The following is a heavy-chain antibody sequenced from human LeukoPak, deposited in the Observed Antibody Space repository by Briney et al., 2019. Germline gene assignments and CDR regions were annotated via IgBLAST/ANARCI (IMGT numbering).Heavy chain of an antibody. CDR2: ISSSSSYI. CDR1: GFTFSSYS. V-gene: IGHV3-21*01. CDR3: AREWRAAGTMYYFDY. J-gene: IGHJ4*02. Sequence: GGSLRLSCAASGFTFSSYSMNWVRQAPGKGLEWVSSISSSSSYIYYADSVKGRFTISRDNAKNSLYLQVNSLRAEDTAVYYCAREWRAAGTMYYFDYWGQGTLVTVSS. D-gene: IGHD6-13*01.